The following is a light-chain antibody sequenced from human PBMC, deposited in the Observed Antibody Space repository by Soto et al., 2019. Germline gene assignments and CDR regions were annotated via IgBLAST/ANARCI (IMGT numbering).Light chain of an antibody. Sequence: EIVMTQSPATLSVSPGERATLSCRASQSDSSNLAWYQQKPGQAPRLLIYGASTRATGIPARFSGSGSGTEFTHTIISLQSEDFGVYYCQQYNNWPPWTFGQGTKVEIK. V-gene: IGKV3-15*01. CDR2: GAS. CDR1: QSDSSN. CDR3: QQYNNWPPWT. J-gene: IGKJ1*01.